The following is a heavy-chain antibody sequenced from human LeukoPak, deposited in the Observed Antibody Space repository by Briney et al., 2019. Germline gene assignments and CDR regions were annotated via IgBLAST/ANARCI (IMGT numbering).Heavy chain of an antibody. J-gene: IGHJ4*02. D-gene: IGHD7-27*01. CDR2: IYYGGST. CDR1: GGSISSYY. CDR3: ARRGSNWGYYFDY. Sequence: SETPSLTCTVSGGSISSYYWSWIRQPPGKGLEWIGYIYYGGSTNYDPSLKSRVTISVDTSKNQFSLKLSSVTAADTAVYYCARRGSNWGYYFDYWGQGTLVTVSS. V-gene: IGHV4-59*08.